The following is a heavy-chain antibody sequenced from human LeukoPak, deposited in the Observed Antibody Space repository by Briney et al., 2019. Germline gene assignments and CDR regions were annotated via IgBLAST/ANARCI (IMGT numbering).Heavy chain of an antibody. J-gene: IGHJ4*02. Sequence: PGGSLRLSCAASGFTFSSYAMHWVRQAPGKGLEWVAVISYDGSNKYYADSVKGRFTISRDNSKNTLYLQMNSLRAEDTAVYYCARDFSIAAAGTFDYWGQGTLVTVSS. D-gene: IGHD6-13*01. V-gene: IGHV3-30-3*01. CDR3: ARDFSIAAAGTFDY. CDR2: ISYDGSNK. CDR1: GFTFSSYA.